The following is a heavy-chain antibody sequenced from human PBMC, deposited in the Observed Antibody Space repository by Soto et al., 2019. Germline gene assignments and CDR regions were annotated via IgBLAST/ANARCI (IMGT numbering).Heavy chain of an antibody. CDR2: SSAYNGNT. V-gene: IGHV1-18*01. CDR1: GYTFTNYA. CDR3: ASDLAAAPQFQC. J-gene: IGHJ4*02. Sequence: QVQLVQSGAEVKKPGASVKVSCKASGYTFTNYAFSWVRQAPGQGLEWMGWSSAYNGNTNYPQKLQGRVTMTTGTSTSTAYVERGLLRSGDTAVYYSASDLAAAPQFQCWGPGALVTVSS. D-gene: IGHD6-13*01.